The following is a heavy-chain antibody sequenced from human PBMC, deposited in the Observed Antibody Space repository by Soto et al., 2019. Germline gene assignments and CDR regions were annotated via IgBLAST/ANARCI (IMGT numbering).Heavy chain of an antibody. J-gene: IGHJ6*02. Sequence: PSETLSLTCAVYGGSFSGYYWSWIRQPPGKGLEWIGEINHSGSTNYNPSLKSRVTISVDTSKNQFSLKLSSVTAADTAVYYCARDRRKGYCSSTSCYASGMDVWGQGTTVTVSS. CDR2: INHSGST. CDR1: GGSFSGYY. D-gene: IGHD2-2*01. V-gene: IGHV4-34*01. CDR3: ARDRRKGYCSSTSCYASGMDV.